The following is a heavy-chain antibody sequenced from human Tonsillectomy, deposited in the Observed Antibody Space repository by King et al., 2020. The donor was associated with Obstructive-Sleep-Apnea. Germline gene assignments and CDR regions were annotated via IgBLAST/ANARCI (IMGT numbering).Heavy chain of an antibody. J-gene: IGHJ6*02. CDR2: ISYDGSDK. CDR3: ARDKVAGSFIIVEPPNYYYGMDV. V-gene: IGHV3-30*04. CDR1: GFTFSTYA. D-gene: IGHD1-26*01. Sequence: VQLVESGGGVVQPGGSLRLSCAASGFTFSTYAMHWVRQAPGKGLEWVALISYDGSDKYDADAVKGRFTISRDNSKNTLYLEMNSLRTEDPAVYFCARDKVAGSFIIVEPPNYYYGMDVWGQGTTVTVSS.